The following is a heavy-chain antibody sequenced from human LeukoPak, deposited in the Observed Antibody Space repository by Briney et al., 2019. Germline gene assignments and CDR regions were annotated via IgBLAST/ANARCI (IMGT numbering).Heavy chain of an antibody. CDR2: ISSSGSTI. CDR3: ARSTAMVHYYYGMDV. Sequence: GGSLRLSCAASGFTFSSYEMNWVRQAPGKGLEWVSYISSSGSTIYYADSVKGRFTISRDNAKNSLYLQMNSLRAEDTAVYYCARSTAMVHYYYGMDVWGQGTTVTVSS. J-gene: IGHJ6*02. D-gene: IGHD5-18*01. V-gene: IGHV3-48*03. CDR1: GFTFSSYE.